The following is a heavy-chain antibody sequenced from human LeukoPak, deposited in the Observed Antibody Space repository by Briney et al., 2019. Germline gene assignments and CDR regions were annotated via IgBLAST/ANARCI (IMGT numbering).Heavy chain of an antibody. D-gene: IGHD2-2*01. Sequence: GSLKVSCQGSGYTFTRYDINWVGHAPGQRLEWMGRVNPNSGNTGYAQKFQGRVTMTRNTSISTAYMELSSLRSEDTAVYYCARGPIVVVPAAIAFDPWGQGTLVTVSS. CDR2: VNPNSGNT. CDR1: GYTFTRYD. CDR3: ARGPIVVVPAAIAFDP. V-gene: IGHV1-8*01. J-gene: IGHJ5*02.